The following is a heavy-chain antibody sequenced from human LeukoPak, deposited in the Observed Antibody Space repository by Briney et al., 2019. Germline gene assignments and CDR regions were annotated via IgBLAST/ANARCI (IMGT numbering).Heavy chain of an antibody. Sequence: GGSLRLSCAASGFTFSSHEMNWVRQAPGKGLEWVSYISSSGSTIYYADSVKGRFTISRDNAKNSLYLQMNCLRAEDTAVYYCARDPEFMVRGWFDPWGQAILVTVSS. V-gene: IGHV3-48*03. CDR2: ISSSGSTI. D-gene: IGHD3-10*01. CDR3: ARDPEFMVRGWFDP. J-gene: IGHJ5*02. CDR1: GFTFSSHE.